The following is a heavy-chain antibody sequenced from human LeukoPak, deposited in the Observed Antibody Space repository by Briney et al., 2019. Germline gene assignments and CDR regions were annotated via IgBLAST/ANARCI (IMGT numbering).Heavy chain of an antibody. CDR2: ISGSGSSI. J-gene: IGHJ5*01. CDR1: GFTFSSYS. V-gene: IGHV3-23*01. Sequence: PGGSLRLSCAASGFTFSSYSMNWVRQAPGKGLEWVSAISGSGSSIYYADSVQGWFTISRDNSKSTLYLQMTSLRAEDTAVYYCAKDLPHPYNWNYDSWGQGTLVTVSS. CDR3: AKDLPHPYNWNYDS. D-gene: IGHD1-7*01.